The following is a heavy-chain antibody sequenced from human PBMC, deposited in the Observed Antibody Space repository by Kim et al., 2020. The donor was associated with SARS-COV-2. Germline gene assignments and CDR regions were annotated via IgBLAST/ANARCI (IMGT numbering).Heavy chain of an antibody. D-gene: IGHD3-10*01. Sequence: SETLSLTCTVSGGSISSSSYYWGWIRQPPGKGLEWIGSIYYSGSTYYNPSLKSRVTISVDTSKNQFSLKLSPVTAADTAVYYCARGGGSGSPIDYWGQGT. V-gene: IGHV4-39*07. CDR2: IYYSGST. CDR3: ARGGGSGSPIDY. CDR1: GGSISSSSYY. J-gene: IGHJ4*02.